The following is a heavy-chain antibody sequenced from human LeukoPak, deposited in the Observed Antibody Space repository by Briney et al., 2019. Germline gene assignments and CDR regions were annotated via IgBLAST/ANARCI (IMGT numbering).Heavy chain of an antibody. CDR1: GFTFSSYE. D-gene: IGHD1-26*01. CDR2: ISRSATTI. V-gene: IGHV3-48*03. CDR3: ARDLLGWELHYFDY. Sequence: GGSLRLSCAASGFTFSSYEMNWVRQAPGKGLEWVSSISRSATTIYYADSVKGRFTISRDNAKNSLYLQMNSLRAEDTAVYYCARDLLGWELHYFDYWGQGTLVTVSS. J-gene: IGHJ4*02.